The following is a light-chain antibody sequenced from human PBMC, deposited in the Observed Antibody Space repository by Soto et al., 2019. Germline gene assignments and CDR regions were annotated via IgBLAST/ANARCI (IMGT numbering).Light chain of an antibody. J-gene: IGKJ4*01. CDR3: QQPISSYPRT. CDR2: GAS. V-gene: IGKV3-20*01. Sequence: EIVLTQSPGTLSLSPGERATLSCRASQSVSNNYLAWYQQKPGQAPRLLVYGASNRATGVPDRFSGSGSGTEVSLTISSLLHADVVTYYCQQPISSYPRTFGGGTKVDIK. CDR1: QSVSNNY.